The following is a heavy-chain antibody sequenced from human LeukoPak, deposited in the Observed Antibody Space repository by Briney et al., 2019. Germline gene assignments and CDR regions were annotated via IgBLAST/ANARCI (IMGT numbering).Heavy chain of an antibody. CDR1: GFTFGSFG. CDR3: ARDVVAVAGTLGFDC. Sequence: GRSLRLSCVAYGFTFGSFGMHWVRQAPGKGLDWVAVIAYDGSDENYADSVKGRFTISRDNFKNTLYLQMNSLGPEDTAMYYCARDVVAVAGTLGFDCWGQGALVTVSS. CDR2: IAYDGSDE. D-gene: IGHD6-19*01. V-gene: IGHV3-30*04. J-gene: IGHJ4*02.